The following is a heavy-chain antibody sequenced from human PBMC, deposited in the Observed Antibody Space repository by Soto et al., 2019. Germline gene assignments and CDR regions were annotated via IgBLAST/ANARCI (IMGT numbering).Heavy chain of an antibody. CDR2: IYSGGST. V-gene: IGHV3-53*01. CDR1: GFTVSSNY. Sequence: GGSLRLSCAASGFTVSSNYMSWVRQAPGKGLEWVSVIYSGGSTYYADSVKGRSTISRDNSKNTLYLQMNSLRAEDTAVYYCAREDTLERERARDCVYWGQGTLVTVSS. CDR3: AREDTLERERARDCVY. J-gene: IGHJ4*02. D-gene: IGHD1-26*01.